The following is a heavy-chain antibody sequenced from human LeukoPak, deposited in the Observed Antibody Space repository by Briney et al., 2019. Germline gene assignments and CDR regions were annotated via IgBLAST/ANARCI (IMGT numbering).Heavy chain of an antibody. D-gene: IGHD6-13*01. V-gene: IGHV3-43*02. CDR1: GFTFDDYA. CDR3: AKDETPSISAAGTCTY. Sequence: GGSLPLSCAASGFTFDDYAMHWVRQAPGKGLEWVSLISGDGGSTYYADSVTGRFTISRDNSKNSLYLQMNSLRTEDTALYYCAKDETPSISAAGTCTYWGQGTLVTVSS. J-gene: IGHJ4*02. CDR2: ISGDGGST.